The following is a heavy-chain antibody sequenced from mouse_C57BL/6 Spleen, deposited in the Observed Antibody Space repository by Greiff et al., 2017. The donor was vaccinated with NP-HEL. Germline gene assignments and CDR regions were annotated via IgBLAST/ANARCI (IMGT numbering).Heavy chain of an antibody. CDR1: GYTFTDHT. J-gene: IGHJ1*03. V-gene: IGHV1-78*01. D-gene: IGHD1-1*01. Sequence: VQLQQSDAELVKPGASVKISCKVSGYTFTDHTIHWMKQRPEQGLEWIGYIYPRDGSTKYNEKFKGKATLTADKSSSTAYMQLNSLTSEDSAVYFCAIADYYGSSYWYFDVWGTGTTVTVSS. CDR3: AIADYYGSSYWYFDV. CDR2: IYPRDGST.